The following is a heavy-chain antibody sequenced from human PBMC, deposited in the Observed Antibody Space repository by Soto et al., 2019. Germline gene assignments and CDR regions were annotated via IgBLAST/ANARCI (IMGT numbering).Heavy chain of an antibody. J-gene: IGHJ5*02. V-gene: IGHV4-39*01. CDR1: GGSISGDTFY. D-gene: IGHD6-6*01. CDR3: ARGGYTGSSGNWFDP. CDR2: IYYSGST. Sequence: SETLSLTCAVSGGSISGDTFYWGWIRQPPGKGLEWIGSIYYSGSTYYNPSLKSRVTISVDTSKNQFSLKLTSVTAADTAVYYCARGGYTGSSGNWFDPWGQGTLVTVSS.